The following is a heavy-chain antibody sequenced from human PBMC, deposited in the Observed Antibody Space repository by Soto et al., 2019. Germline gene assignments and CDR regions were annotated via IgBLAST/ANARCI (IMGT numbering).Heavy chain of an antibody. Sequence: PGGSLRLSCAASGITVSSHYMSWVRQAPGKGLEWVSTIYSAGNTYYADSVKGRFTISRDNSKNTVFLQMNSLTADDTAVYYCARGLAVATSYYFDYWGQGTLVTVSS. D-gene: IGHD6-19*01. CDR1: GITVSSHY. V-gene: IGHV3-53*01. CDR2: IYSAGNT. J-gene: IGHJ4*02. CDR3: ARGLAVATSYYFDY.